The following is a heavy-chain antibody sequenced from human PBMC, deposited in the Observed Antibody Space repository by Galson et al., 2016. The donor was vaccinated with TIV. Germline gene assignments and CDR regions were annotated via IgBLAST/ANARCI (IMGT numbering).Heavy chain of an antibody. V-gene: IGHV3-11*04. CDR2: FCSSGTNI. CDR3: ARERAFGGVLDY. J-gene: IGHJ4*02. D-gene: IGHD3-16*01. CDR1: GFIISDYC. Sequence: SLRLSCAVSGFIISDYCMSWIRQAPGKGLEWLSYFCSSGTNIIYADSVKGSFTISRDNSKSSLYLQMNSLRAEDTAVYYCARERAFGGVLDYWGQGTHVIVSS.